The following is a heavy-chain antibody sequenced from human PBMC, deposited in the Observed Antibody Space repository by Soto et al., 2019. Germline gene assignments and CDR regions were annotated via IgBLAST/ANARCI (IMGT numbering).Heavy chain of an antibody. CDR2: IIPIFGTA. CDR1: GGTFSSYA. J-gene: IGHJ6*02. Sequence: GASVKVSCKASGGTFSSYAISWVRQAPGQGLEWMGGIIPIFGTANYAQKFQGRVTITADESTSTAYMELSSPRSEDTAVYYCASEVERGGYYYYYGMDVWGQGTTVTVSS. V-gene: IGHV1-69*13. D-gene: IGHD3-10*01. CDR3: ASEVERGGYYYYYGMDV.